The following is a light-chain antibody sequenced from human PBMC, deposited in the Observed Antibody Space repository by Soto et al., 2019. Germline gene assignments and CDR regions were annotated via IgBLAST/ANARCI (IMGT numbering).Light chain of an antibody. CDR1: QGITKY. V-gene: IGKV1-39*01. Sequence: DTQMTQSPSSLSASVGDRVTITCRASQGITKYLNWYQQKPGKAPKLLIYAASSLQSGVPSRFSGSGYGTDFPLTISSLQPEDSATYFCQQSNSAPLTFGGGTTVEIK. CDR3: QQSNSAPLT. CDR2: AAS. J-gene: IGKJ4*01.